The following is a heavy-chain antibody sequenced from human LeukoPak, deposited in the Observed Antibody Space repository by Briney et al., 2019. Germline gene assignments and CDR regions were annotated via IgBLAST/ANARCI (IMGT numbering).Heavy chain of an antibody. CDR3: AKELGYSSSWYRDAFDI. CDR1: GFTFSSYA. J-gene: IGHJ3*02. Sequence: PGGSLRLSCAASGFTFSSYAMHWVRQAPGTGLEWVAVISYDGSNKYYADSVKGRFTISRDNSKNTLYLQMNSLRAEDTAVYYCAKELGYSSSWYRDAFDIWGQGTMVTVSS. CDR2: ISYDGSNK. V-gene: IGHV3-30-3*01. D-gene: IGHD6-13*01.